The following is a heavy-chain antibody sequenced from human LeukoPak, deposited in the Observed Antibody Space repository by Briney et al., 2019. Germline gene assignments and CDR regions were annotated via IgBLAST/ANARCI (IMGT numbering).Heavy chain of an antibody. Sequence: PGGSLRLSCAASGFTFSNAWMSWVRQAPGKGLEWVGRIKSKTDGGTTDYAAPVKGRFTISRDDSKNTLYLQMNSLKTEDTAVYYCTTDSVVVVILVSYWGQGTLVAVSS. V-gene: IGHV3-15*01. J-gene: IGHJ4*02. D-gene: IGHD3-22*01. CDR3: TTDSVVVVILVSY. CDR2: IKSKTDGGTT. CDR1: GFTFSNAW.